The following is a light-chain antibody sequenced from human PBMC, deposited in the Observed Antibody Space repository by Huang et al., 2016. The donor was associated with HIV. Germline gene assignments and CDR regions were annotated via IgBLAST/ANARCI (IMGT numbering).Light chain of an antibody. CDR3: QQRANWPPT. J-gene: IGKJ1*01. V-gene: IGKV3-11*01. CDR2: DAS. CDR1: QSVSSY. Sequence: EIVLTQSPATLSLSPGERATLSCRASQSVSSYLAWYQQKPGQAPRLLIYDASNRATGIPARFSGSVSGKDFTLTISSLEPEDFAVYYCQQRANWPPTFGQGTKVEIK.